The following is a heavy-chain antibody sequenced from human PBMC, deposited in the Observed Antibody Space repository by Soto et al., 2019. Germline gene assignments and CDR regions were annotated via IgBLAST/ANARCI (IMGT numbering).Heavy chain of an antibody. V-gene: IGHV2-5*02. D-gene: IGHD3-10*01. CDR3: TRTLWFGELS. J-gene: IGHJ4*02. Sequence: QITLKESGPTLVKPTQTLTLTCTFSGFSLSTSGVGVGWIRQFPGEALEWLAVIYWDGDQRYSPSLKSRLTITKDTSKHQVVLKMTNMDPVDTATYYCTRTLWFGELSWGQGTLVTVSS. CDR1: GFSLSTSGVG. CDR2: IYWDGDQ.